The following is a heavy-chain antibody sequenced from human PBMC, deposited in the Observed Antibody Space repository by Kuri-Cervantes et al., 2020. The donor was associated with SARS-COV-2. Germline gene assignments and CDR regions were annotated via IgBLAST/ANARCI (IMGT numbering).Heavy chain of an antibody. J-gene: IGHJ4*02. D-gene: IGHD4-23*01. CDR3: ARDGTVGY. Sequence: GESLKISCAASGFTLSSYSMNWVRQAPGKGLEWVSLITSSGSYIFYADSVKGRFTISRDNAKNSLYLQMNSLRAEDTAVYYCARDGTVGYWGQGTLVTVSS. CDR2: ITSSGSYI. V-gene: IGHV3-21*01. CDR1: GFTLSSYS.